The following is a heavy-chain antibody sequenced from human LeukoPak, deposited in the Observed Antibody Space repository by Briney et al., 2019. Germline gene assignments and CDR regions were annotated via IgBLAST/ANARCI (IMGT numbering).Heavy chain of an antibody. V-gene: IGHV1-46*01. D-gene: IGHD1-26*01. J-gene: IGHJ5*02. CDR3: ARAPKFRLVGVPKGPFDP. CDR2: INPSVGNT. CDR1: GYTFTTYY. Sequence: ASVKVSCKASGYTFTTYYINWVRQAPGQGLECMGIINPSVGNTIYAQQFQGRVTMTGDTSTSTVYMELSSLRAEDTAVYYCARAPKFRLVGVPKGPFDPWGQGSLVTVSS.